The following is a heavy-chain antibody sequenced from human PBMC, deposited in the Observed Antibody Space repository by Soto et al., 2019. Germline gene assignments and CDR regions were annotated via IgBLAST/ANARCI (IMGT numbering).Heavy chain of an antibody. CDR1: GYTFINYY. CDR3: ARRNYFGSSLDY. V-gene: IGHV1-46*01. CDR2: INPTGGRT. D-gene: IGHD3-22*01. J-gene: IGHJ4*02. Sequence: QVQLVQSGAEVKKPGASVKVSCKASGYTFINYYIHWVRQAPGQGLGWMGTINPTGGRTIYALRFQGRVTMTRDTSTNTVYMELRSLRPEDTAVYYCARRNYFGSSLDYWGQGSLVTVSA.